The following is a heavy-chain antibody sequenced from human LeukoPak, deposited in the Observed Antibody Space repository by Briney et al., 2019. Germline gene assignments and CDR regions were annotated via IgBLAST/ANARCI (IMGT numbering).Heavy chain of an antibody. CDR2: IKQDGSEK. Sequence: GGSLRLSCAASGFTFSSYWMSWVRQAPGKGLEWVANIKQDGSEKYYVDSVKGRFTISRDNAKNSLYLQMNSLRAEDTAVYYCATVSPAILSYGYFKAPFEIDYWGQGALVTVSS. CDR1: GFTFSSYW. V-gene: IGHV3-7*03. D-gene: IGHD5-18*01. J-gene: IGHJ4*02. CDR3: ATVSPAILSYGYFKAPFEIDY.